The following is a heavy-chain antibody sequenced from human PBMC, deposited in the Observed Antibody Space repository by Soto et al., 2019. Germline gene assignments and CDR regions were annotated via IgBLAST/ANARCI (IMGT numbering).Heavy chain of an antibody. CDR2: IAYDGSNK. CDR3: AKDLAPYVSGIYKYAMDV. J-gene: IGHJ6*02. V-gene: IGHV3-30*18. D-gene: IGHD3-10*01. Sequence: QVQLAESVGGVVQTGRSLRLSCAASGFTLSRYGMHWVRQAPGKGLEWGAGIAYDGSNKNYADSVRGRFTISRDNSKHTLYRQMNSLRAEYTAVYYCAKDLAPYVSGIYKYAMDVWGQGTTVTVSS. CDR1: GFTLSRYG.